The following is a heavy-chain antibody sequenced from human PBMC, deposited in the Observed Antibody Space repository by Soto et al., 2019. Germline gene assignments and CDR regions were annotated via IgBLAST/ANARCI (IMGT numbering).Heavy chain of an antibody. CDR3: ARDVYSSSWSYFDY. CDR1: GFTFSSYS. Sequence: GGSLRLSCAASGFTFSSYSMNWVRQAPGKGLEWVSSIGSSSSYIYYADSVKGRFTISRDNAKNSLYLQMNSLRAEDTAVYYCARDVYSSSWSYFDYWGQGTLVTVSS. CDR2: IGSSSSYI. D-gene: IGHD6-13*01. V-gene: IGHV3-21*01. J-gene: IGHJ4*02.